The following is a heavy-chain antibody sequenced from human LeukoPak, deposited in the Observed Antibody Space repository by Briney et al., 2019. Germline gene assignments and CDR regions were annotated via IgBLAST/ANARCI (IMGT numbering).Heavy chain of an antibody. J-gene: IGHJ4*02. Sequence: GGSLRLSCAAFGFTFSNAWMSWVRQAPGKGLEWVSAISGSGGSTYYADSVKGRFTISRDNSKNTLYLQMNSLRAEDTAVYYCAKDLLTMVRGVYFDYWGQGTLVTVSS. V-gene: IGHV3-23*01. CDR1: GFTFSNAW. CDR3: AKDLLTMVRGVYFDY. CDR2: ISGSGGST. D-gene: IGHD3-10*01.